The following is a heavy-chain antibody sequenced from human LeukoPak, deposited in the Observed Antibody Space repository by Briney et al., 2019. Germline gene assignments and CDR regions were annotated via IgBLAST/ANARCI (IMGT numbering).Heavy chain of an antibody. Sequence: PGGSLRLSCAASGFTFSNAWMNWVRQAPGKGLEWVGRIKSKTDGGTTDYAAPVKGRFTISRDNSKNTLYLQMNSLRAEDTAVYYCAGDRATSYFDYWGQGALVTISS. CDR3: AGDRATSYFDY. CDR2: IKSKTDGGTT. CDR1: GFTFSNAW. V-gene: IGHV3-15*07. J-gene: IGHJ4*02. D-gene: IGHD1-26*01.